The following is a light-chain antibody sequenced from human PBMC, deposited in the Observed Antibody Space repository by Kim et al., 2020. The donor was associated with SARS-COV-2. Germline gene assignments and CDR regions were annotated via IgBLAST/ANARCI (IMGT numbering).Light chain of an antibody. CDR1: KLGDKY. Sequence: VSPGQTASITCAGDKLGDKYACWYQQKPGQSPVLVIYQDSKRPSGIPERFSGSNSGNTATLTISGTQAMDEADYYCQAWDSSTLVFGGGTKVTVL. CDR3: QAWDSSTLV. J-gene: IGLJ3*02. V-gene: IGLV3-1*01. CDR2: QDS.